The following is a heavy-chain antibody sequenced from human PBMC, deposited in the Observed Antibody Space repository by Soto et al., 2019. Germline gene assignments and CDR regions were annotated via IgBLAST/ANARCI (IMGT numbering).Heavy chain of an antibody. D-gene: IGHD3-10*01. V-gene: IGHV4-39*01. CDR1: CGSISSSSYY. CDR3: ARFGELYDAFDI. J-gene: IGHJ3*02. CDR2: IYYSGST. Sequence: SETLSLTCTVSCGSISSSSYYWGWIRQPPGKGLEWIGSIYYSGSTYYNPSLKSRVTISVDTSKNQFSLKLSSVTAADTAVYYCARFGELYDAFDIWGQGTMVTVSS.